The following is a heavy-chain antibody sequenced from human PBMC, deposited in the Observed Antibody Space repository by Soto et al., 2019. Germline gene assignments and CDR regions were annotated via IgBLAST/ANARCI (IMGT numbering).Heavy chain of an antibody. CDR2: IRSKAYGGTT. D-gene: IGHD3-3*01. V-gene: IGHV3-49*03. J-gene: IGHJ4*02. CDR3: TTGPWPITIFGVVSDY. CDR1: GFTFGDYA. Sequence: GGSLRLSCTASGFTFGDYAMSWFRQAPGKGLEWVGFIRSKAYGGTTEYAASVKGRFTISREDSKSMAYLKMNGLKPKDTAVYYCTTGPWPITIFGVVSDYWGQGTLVTVSS.